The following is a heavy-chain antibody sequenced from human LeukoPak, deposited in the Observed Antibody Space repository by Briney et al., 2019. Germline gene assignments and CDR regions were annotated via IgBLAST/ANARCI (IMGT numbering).Heavy chain of an antibody. Sequence: SETLSLTCAVYGGSFSGCYWSWIRQPPGKGLEWIGEINHSGSTNYNPSLKSRVTISVDTSKNQFSLKLTSMTAADTAVYYCMSALGTWGQGTLVTVSS. V-gene: IGHV4-34*01. D-gene: IGHD1-26*01. CDR3: MSALGT. CDR1: GGSFSGCY. J-gene: IGHJ5*02. CDR2: INHSGST.